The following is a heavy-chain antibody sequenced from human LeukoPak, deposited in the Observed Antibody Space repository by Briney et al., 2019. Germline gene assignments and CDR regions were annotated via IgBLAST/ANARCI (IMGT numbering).Heavy chain of an antibody. V-gene: IGHV3-9*01. D-gene: IGHD6-13*01. CDR2: ISWNSGSI. Sequence: PGGSLRLSCAASGFTFDDYAMHWVRQAPGKGLEWVSGISWNSGSIGYADSVKGRFTISRDNAKNSLYLQMNSLRAEDTALYYCAKDTAAAVYYYYGMDVWGQGTTVTVSS. CDR3: AKDTAAAVYYYYGMDV. J-gene: IGHJ6*02. CDR1: GFTFDDYA.